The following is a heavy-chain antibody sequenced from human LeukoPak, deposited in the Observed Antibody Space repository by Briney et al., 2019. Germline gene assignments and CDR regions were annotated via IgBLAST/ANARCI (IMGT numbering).Heavy chain of an antibody. CDR3: AKIVVVTASIDY. Sequence: ASVKVSCKASGYTFTSYAMHWVRQAPGQGLEWMGWINPNSGGTNYAQKFQGRVTMTRDTSISTAYMELSRLRSDDTAVYYCAKIVVVTASIDYWGQGTLVTVSS. J-gene: IGHJ4*02. CDR1: GYTFTSYA. V-gene: IGHV1-2*02. CDR2: INPNSGGT. D-gene: IGHD2-21*02.